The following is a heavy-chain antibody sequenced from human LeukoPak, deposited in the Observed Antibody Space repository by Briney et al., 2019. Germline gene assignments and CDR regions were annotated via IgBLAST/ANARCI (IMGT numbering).Heavy chain of an antibody. J-gene: IGHJ4*02. D-gene: IGHD4-11*01. CDR1: GFTSSYFW. CDR2: INQDGSEN. V-gene: IGHV3-7*01. CDR3: TKGRSNYY. Sequence: GGSLRLSCPASGFTSSYFWMGWVRQAPGKGLEWVANINQDGSENYYVDSVKGRFTISRYNTKNSLYLQMNSLRAEDTAVYYCTKGRSNYYWGQGTLVTVST.